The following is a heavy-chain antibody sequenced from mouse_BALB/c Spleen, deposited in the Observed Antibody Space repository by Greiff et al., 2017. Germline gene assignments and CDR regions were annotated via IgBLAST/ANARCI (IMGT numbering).Heavy chain of an antibody. D-gene: IGHD2-2*01. V-gene: IGHV1-7*01. J-gene: IGHJ4*01. CDR1: GYTFTSYW. Sequence: QVQLQQSGAELAKPGASVKMSCKASGYTFTSYWMHWVKQRPGQGLEWIGYINPSTGYTEYNQKFKDKATLTADKSSSTAYMQLSSLTSEDSAVYYCARGDGYDGYYYAMDYWGQGTSVTVSS. CDR3: ARGDGYDGYYYAMDY. CDR2: INPSTGYT.